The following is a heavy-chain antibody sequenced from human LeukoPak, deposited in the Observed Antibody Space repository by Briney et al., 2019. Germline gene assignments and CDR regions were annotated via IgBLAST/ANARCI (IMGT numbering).Heavy chain of an antibody. D-gene: IGHD5-12*01. V-gene: IGHV5-51*01. CDR1: GYNFPSYW. J-gene: IGHJ4*02. Sequence: GESLKISCKGSGYNFPSYWIGWVRQMPGKGLEWMGIIYHGDSNTRYSPSFQGQVTISADKSISTAYLQWSSLKASDTAMYYCVVSPHSGFSCYFDYWGQGTLVTVSS. CDR2: IYHGDSNT. CDR3: VVSPHSGFSCYFDY.